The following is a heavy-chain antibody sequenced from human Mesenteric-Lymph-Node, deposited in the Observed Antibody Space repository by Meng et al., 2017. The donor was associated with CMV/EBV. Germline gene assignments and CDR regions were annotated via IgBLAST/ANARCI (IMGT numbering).Heavy chain of an antibody. CDR3: ARGGYCSGGSCYSTWWFDP. CDR1: GGSIDSGNW. CDR2: INHSGST. J-gene: IGHJ5*02. V-gene: IGHV4/OR15-8*01. Sequence: SETLSLTCSISGGSIDSGNWWSWVRQPPGKGLEWIGEINHSGSTNYNPSLKSRVTISVDTSKNQFSLKLSSVTAADTAVYYCARGGYCSGGSCYSTWWFDPWGQGTLVTVSS. D-gene: IGHD2-15*01.